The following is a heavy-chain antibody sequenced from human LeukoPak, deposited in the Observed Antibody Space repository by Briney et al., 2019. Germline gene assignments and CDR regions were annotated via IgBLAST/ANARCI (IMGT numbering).Heavy chain of an antibody. CDR2: IKQDGYEK. V-gene: IGHV3-7*01. Sequence: GGSLRLSCAASGFTFSSYAMSWVRHAPGKGLEWVANIKQDGYEKYYVDSVKGRFTISRDNAKNSLYLQMNSLRADDTAVYYCARDKIVGPTTLDYWGQGTMVTVSS. D-gene: IGHD1-26*01. J-gene: IGHJ4*02. CDR1: GFTFSSYA. CDR3: ARDKIVGPTTLDY.